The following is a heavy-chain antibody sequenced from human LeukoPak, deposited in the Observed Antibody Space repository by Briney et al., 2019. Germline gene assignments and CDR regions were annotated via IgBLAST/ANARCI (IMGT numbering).Heavy chain of an antibody. V-gene: IGHV3-7*01. J-gene: IGHJ6*02. CDR1: GFTFRSYV. Sequence: GGSLRLSCAASGFTFRSYVMGWVRQAPGKGLEWVANIKQDGSEKYYVDSVKGRFTISRDNAKNSLYLQMNSLRAEDTAVYYCARVGDITMVPAARLGMDVWGQGTTVTVSS. D-gene: IGHD3-10*01. CDR3: ARVGDITMVPAARLGMDV. CDR2: IKQDGSEK.